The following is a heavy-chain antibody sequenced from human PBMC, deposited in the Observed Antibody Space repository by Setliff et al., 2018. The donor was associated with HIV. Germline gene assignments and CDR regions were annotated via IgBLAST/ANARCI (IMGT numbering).Heavy chain of an antibody. CDR3: ARQVGSQYSYWAYYFDS. J-gene: IGHJ4*02. D-gene: IGHD5-18*01. CDR1: GYSISRDYY. V-gene: IGHV4-38-2*01. CDR2: SYHNGNT. Sequence: SETLSLTCAVSGYSISRDYYWGWIRQPPGKGLEWIGSSYHNGNTYYSPSLKSRVTISVDTSKNQFSLELSSVTAADTAIYYCARQVGSQYSYWAYYFDSWGQGALVTVSS.